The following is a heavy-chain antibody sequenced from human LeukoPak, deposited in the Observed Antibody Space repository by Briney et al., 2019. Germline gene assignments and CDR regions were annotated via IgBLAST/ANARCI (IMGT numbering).Heavy chain of an antibody. Sequence: PGGSLRLSCAASGFTFSSYWMSWVRQAPGKGLEWVANIKQDGSEKFYVDSVKGRFTISRDNAKSSPYLQMSSLRAEDTAVYYCARVVGYSSSWYADYWGQGTLVTVSS. V-gene: IGHV3-7*01. J-gene: IGHJ4*02. D-gene: IGHD6-13*01. CDR1: GFTFSSYW. CDR2: IKQDGSEK. CDR3: ARVVGYSSSWYADY.